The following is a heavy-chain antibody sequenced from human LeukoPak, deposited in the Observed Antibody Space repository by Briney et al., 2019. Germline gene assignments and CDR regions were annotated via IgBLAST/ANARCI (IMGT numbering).Heavy chain of an antibody. V-gene: IGHV3-74*01. Sequence: PGGSLRLSCAASGFTFSSNWMRWVRQAPGKGLVWVSRIRPDGSDSNYADSVKGRFTSSRDNAKNTLYLQMNGLRAEDTAIYYWTRGRSGANPNALDIWRQRTMVTVPS. D-gene: IGHD3-10*01. CDR3: TRGRSGANPNALDI. CDR2: IRPDGSDS. CDR1: GFTFSSNW. J-gene: IGHJ3*02.